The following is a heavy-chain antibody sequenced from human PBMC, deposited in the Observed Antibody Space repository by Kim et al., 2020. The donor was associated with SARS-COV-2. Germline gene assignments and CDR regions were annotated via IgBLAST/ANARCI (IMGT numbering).Heavy chain of an antibody. Sequence: GGSLRLSCAASGFTFSNAWMSWVRQAPGKGLEWVGRIKSKTDGGTTDYAAPVKGRFTISRDDSKNTLYLQMNSLKTEDTAVYYCTTREYGFGELLYTWGFDYWGQGTLVTVSS. V-gene: IGHV3-15*01. CDR1: GFTFSNAW. CDR2: IKSKTDGGTT. CDR3: TTREYGFGELLYTWGFDY. D-gene: IGHD3-10*01. J-gene: IGHJ4*02.